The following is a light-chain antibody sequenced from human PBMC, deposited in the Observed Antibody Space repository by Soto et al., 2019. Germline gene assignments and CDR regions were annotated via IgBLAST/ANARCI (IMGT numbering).Light chain of an antibody. Sequence: DIQMTQSPSTLSASVGDRVTITCRASQSVSSWLAWYQQKPGKAPKLLIYKASSLESGVPSRFSGSGSGTDFTLTISSRQPDDFASYYCQQYYSYWTFGQGTNVEIK. CDR2: KAS. V-gene: IGKV1-5*03. CDR3: QQYYSYWT. CDR1: QSVSSW. J-gene: IGKJ1*01.